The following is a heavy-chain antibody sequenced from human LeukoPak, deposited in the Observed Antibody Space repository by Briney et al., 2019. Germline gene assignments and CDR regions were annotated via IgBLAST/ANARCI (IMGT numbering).Heavy chain of an antibody. D-gene: IGHD5-12*01. CDR1: GFTFSDYY. V-gene: IGHV3-11*01. J-gene: IGHJ4*02. Sequence: GGSLRHSCAASGFTFSDYYMSWIRQAPGKGLEWVSYISSSGSTIYYADSVKGRFTISRDNAKNSLYLQMNSLRAEDTAVYYCARDEWLRLSPLDYWGQGTLVTVSS. CDR2: ISSSGSTI. CDR3: ARDEWLRLSPLDY.